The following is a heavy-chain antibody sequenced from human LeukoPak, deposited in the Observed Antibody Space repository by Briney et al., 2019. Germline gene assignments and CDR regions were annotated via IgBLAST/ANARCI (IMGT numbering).Heavy chain of an antibody. CDR3: AKLMIVVVIGMDV. J-gene: IGHJ6*02. V-gene: IGHV3-23*01. CDR2: ISGSGGST. Sequence: GGSLRLSCAASGFTFSSYDMSWVRQAPGKGLEWVSAISGSGGSTYYADSVKGRFTISRDNSKNTLYLQMNSLRAEDTAVYYCAKLMIVVVIGMDVWGQETTVTVSS. CDR1: GFTFSSYD. D-gene: IGHD3-22*01.